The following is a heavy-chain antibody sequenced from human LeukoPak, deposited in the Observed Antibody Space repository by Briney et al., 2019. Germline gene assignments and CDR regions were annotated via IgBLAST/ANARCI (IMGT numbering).Heavy chain of an antibody. CDR2: IIPIFGTA. Sequence: SVKVSCKASGGTFSSYAISWVRQAPGQGLEWMGGIIPIFGTANYAQKFQGRVTTTADESTSTAYMELSSLRSEDTAVYYCARGDDYGGNSESFGFDIWGQGTMVTVSS. D-gene: IGHD4-23*01. CDR1: GGTFSSYA. CDR3: ARGDDYGGNSESFGFDI. V-gene: IGHV1-69*01. J-gene: IGHJ3*02.